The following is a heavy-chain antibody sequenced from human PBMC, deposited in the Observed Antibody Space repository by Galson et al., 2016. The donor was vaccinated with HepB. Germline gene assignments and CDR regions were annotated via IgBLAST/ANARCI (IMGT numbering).Heavy chain of an antibody. CDR2: ISRSTPTI. V-gene: IGHV3-48*02. J-gene: IGHJ5*02. CDR3: VRDKVTPGTNWFDP. Sequence: SLRLSCAASGFIFSSYSMNWVRQAPGKGLEWVSYISRSTPTIYYADSVKGRFTVSRDNAKNSLYLQMNNLRDEDTAVYYCVRDKVTPGTNWFDPWGQGTLVTVSS. CDR1: GFIFSSYS. D-gene: IGHD4-11*01.